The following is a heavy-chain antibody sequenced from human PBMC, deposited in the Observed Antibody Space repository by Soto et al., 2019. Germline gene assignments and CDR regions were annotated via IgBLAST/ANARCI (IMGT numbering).Heavy chain of an antibody. Sequence: SETLSLTCAVYGGSFSGYYWSWIRQPPGKGLEWIGEINHSGSTNYNPSLKSRVTISVDTSKNQFSLKLSSVTAADTAVYYCARIPVGSRRVYYYYMDVWGKGTTVTVSS. D-gene: IGHD6-13*01. CDR1: GGSFSGYY. CDR3: ARIPVGSRRVYYYYMDV. J-gene: IGHJ6*03. CDR2: INHSGST. V-gene: IGHV4-34*01.